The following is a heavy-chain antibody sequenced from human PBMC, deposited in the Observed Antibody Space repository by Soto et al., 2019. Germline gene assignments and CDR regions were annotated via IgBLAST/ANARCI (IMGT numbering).Heavy chain of an antibody. Sequence: GGSVRLSXAASGLTFSNAWMSWVRQAPGKGLEWVGRIKSKTDGGTTDYAAPVKGRFTISRDDSKNTLYLQMNSLKTEDTAVYYCTTDHEGYYYYGMDVWGQGTTVTVSS. J-gene: IGHJ6*02. V-gene: IGHV3-15*01. CDR3: TTDHEGYYYYGMDV. CDR1: GLTFSNAW. CDR2: IKSKTDGGTT.